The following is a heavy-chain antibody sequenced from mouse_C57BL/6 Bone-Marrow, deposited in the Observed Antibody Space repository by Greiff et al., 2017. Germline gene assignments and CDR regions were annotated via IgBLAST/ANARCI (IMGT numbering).Heavy chain of an antibody. D-gene: IGHD2-1*01. V-gene: IGHV1-7*01. J-gene: IGHJ2*01. CDR2: INPSSGYT. CDR1: GYTFTSYW. Sequence: QVQLQQSGAELAKPGASVKLSCKASGYTFTSYWMHWVKQRPGQGLEWIGYINPSSGYTKYNQKFKDKATLTADKSSSTAYMQLSSRTDEYSAVYYCARYGNSDYFDYWGQGTTLTVSS. CDR3: ARYGNSDYFDY.